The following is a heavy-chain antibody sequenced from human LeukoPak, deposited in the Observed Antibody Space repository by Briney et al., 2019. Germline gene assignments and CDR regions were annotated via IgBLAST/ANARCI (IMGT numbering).Heavy chain of an antibody. CDR2: ISGSGGST. D-gene: IGHD3-22*01. Sequence: QPGGSLRLSCAASGFTFSSYAMSWVRQAPGKGLEWVSAISGSGGSTYYADSVKGRFTISRDNSKNTLYLQMNSLRAEDTAVYYCAKVCNPYYYDSSGYYCFDYWGQGTLVTVSS. V-gene: IGHV3-23*01. CDR3: AKVCNPYYYDSSGYYCFDY. J-gene: IGHJ4*02. CDR1: GFTFSSYA.